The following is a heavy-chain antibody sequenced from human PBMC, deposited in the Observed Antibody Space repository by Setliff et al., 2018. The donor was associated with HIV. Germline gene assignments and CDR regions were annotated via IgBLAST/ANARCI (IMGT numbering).Heavy chain of an antibody. CDR2: INHDGSAI. Sequence: GGSLRLSCAASEFTITSYWMSWVRQAPGKGLEWVANINHDGSAIYYVDSVKGRFTISRDNAKNSLYLQMSSLRAEDTAVYYCAREIGDSGWFMMFDYWGQGTLVTVSS. V-gene: IGHV3-7*01. D-gene: IGHD6-13*01. J-gene: IGHJ4*02. CDR3: AREIGDSGWFMMFDY. CDR1: EFTITSYW.